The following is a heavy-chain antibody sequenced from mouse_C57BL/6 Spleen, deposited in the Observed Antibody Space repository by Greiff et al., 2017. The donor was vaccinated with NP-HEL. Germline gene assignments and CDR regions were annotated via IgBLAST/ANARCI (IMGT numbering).Heavy chain of an antibody. V-gene: IGHV1-15*01. CDR1: GYTFTDYE. J-gene: IGHJ4*01. CDR2: IDPETGGT. Sequence: VQLQQSGAELVRPGASVTLSCKASGYTFTDYEMHWVKQTPVHGLEWIGAIDPETGGTAYNQKFKGKAILTADKSSSTSYMELRSLTSEDSAVYYCTFKEMDYWGQGTSVTVSS. CDR3: TFKEMDY.